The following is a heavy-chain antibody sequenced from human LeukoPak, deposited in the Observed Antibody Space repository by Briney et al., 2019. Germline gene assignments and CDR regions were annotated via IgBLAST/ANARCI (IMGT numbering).Heavy chain of an antibody. Sequence: GGSLRLSCAVSGFSVSGYWMTWVRQAPGKGLEWVANIKQDGSKKNYVDSVKGRFTISRDNAENSLFLQMNSLRVEDTAVYYCAREWQGGIAAAGTRIEGDYWGQGTLVAVSS. CDR2: IKQDGSKK. CDR3: AREWQGGIAAAGTRIEGDY. V-gene: IGHV3-7*01. D-gene: IGHD6-13*01. CDR1: GFSVSGYW. J-gene: IGHJ4*02.